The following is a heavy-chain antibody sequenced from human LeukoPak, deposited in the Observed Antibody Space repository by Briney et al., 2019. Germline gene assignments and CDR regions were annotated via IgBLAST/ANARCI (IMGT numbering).Heavy chain of an antibody. J-gene: IGHJ6*02. CDR3: ARDQYYYDSSGSYYYGMDV. CDR2: IYHSGST. V-gene: IGHV4-30-2*01. CDR1: GGSVSSGSYY. Sequence: SETLSLTCTVSGGSVSSGSYYWSWIRQPPGKGLEWIGYIYHSGSTYYNPSLKSRVTISVDRSKNQFSLKLSSVTAADTAVYYCARDQYYYDSSGSYYYGMDVWGQGTTVTVSS. D-gene: IGHD3-22*01.